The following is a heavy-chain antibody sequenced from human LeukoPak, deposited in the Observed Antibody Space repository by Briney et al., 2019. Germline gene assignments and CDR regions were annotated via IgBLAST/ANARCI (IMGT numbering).Heavy chain of an antibody. CDR3: ARDRFNGGYSYGLAENGMDV. J-gene: IGHJ6*02. CDR1: GYTLTELS. V-gene: IGHV1-24*01. Sequence: GASVKVSCKVSGYTLTELSMHWVRQAPGKGLEWMGGFDPEDGETIYAQRFQGWVTMTRDTSISTAYMELSRLRSDDTAVYYCARDRFNGGYSYGLAENGMDVWGQGTTVTVSS. CDR2: FDPEDGET. D-gene: IGHD5-18*01.